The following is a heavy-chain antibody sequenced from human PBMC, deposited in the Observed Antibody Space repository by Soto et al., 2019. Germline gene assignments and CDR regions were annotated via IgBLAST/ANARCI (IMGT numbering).Heavy chain of an antibody. CDR2: IYYSGST. D-gene: IGHD1-26*01. V-gene: IGHV4-59*01. CDR3: ARTEGVGANNWFDP. J-gene: IGHJ5*02. Sequence: AETLSLTCTVSGGSISSYYWSWIRQPPGKGMEWIVYIYYSGSTNYNPSLKSRVTISVDTSKNQFSLKLSSVTAADTAVYYCARTEGVGANNWFDPWGQGTLVTVSS. CDR1: GGSISSYY.